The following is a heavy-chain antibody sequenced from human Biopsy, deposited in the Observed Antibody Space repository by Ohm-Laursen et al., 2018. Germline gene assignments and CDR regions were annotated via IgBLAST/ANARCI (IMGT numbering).Heavy chain of an antibody. Sequence: SLRLSCAASGFTVINNDISWVRQAPGKGLEWASFISSSGVQYHADSVKGRFTISRDNSKNTLYLQMNSLRAEDTAVYYCARDRYCSGGSCYPPVVAFDIWGQGTMVTVSS. V-gene: IGHV3-66*01. CDR1: GFTVINND. CDR2: ISSSGVQ. J-gene: IGHJ3*02. D-gene: IGHD2-15*01. CDR3: ARDRYCSGGSCYPPVVAFDI.